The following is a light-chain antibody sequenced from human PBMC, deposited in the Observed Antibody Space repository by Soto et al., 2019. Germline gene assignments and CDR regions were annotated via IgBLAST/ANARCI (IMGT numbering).Light chain of an antibody. CDR1: QSVSSY. CDR2: GAS. CDR3: QQRGNFT. J-gene: IGKJ5*01. V-gene: IGKV3-11*01. Sequence: EIVLTQSPATLSLSPGERATLSCRDSQSVSSYLAWYQQKPSQTPRLLIYGASNMASVIPVCFIGSGSGTDFTLTISSLDPEDFAVFYCQQRGNFTFGQGTRLEIK.